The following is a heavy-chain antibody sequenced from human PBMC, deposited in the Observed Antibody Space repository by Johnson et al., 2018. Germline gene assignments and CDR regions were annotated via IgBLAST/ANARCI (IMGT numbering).Heavy chain of an antibody. CDR2: IQEDGREK. J-gene: IGHJ6*03. Sequence: VQLGESGGGLVQPGGSLRLSCAASGFSFSTYWMTWVRPAPGKGLKWVANIQEDGREKDYVASVKGRFTISRGNAKNPLFLQMNSLSADDAAVYYCAKKPPPGIQLWATHRNYYYFYMDVWGKGTTVTVSS. V-gene: IGHV3-7*01. CDR3: AKKPPPGIQLWATHRNYYYFYMDV. D-gene: IGHD5-18*01. CDR1: GFSFSTYW.